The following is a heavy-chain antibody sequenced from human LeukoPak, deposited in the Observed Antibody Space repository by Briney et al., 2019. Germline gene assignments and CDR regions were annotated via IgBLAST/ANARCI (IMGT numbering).Heavy chain of an antibody. CDR2: MNPNSGNT. CDR3: ARGLRLLRSANY. V-gene: IGHV1-8*02. J-gene: IGHJ4*02. D-gene: IGHD1-26*01. Sequence: ASVKVSCKASGYTFTSYAISWVRQAPGQGLEWMGWMNPNSGNTGYAQKFQGRVTMTRNTSISTAYMELSSLRSEDTAVYYCARGLRLLRSANYWGQGTLVTVSS. CDR1: GYTFTSYA.